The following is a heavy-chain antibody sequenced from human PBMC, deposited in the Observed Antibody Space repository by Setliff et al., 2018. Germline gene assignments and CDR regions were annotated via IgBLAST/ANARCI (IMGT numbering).Heavy chain of an antibody. D-gene: IGHD6-19*01. J-gene: IGHJ4*02. CDR2: IKSKTDGGTT. CDR1: GFTFSNAW. Sequence: PGGSLRLSCAASGFTFSNAWMSWVRQAPGKGLEWAGRIKSKTDGGTTDYAAPVKGRFTISRDDSKNTLYLQMNSLKTEDTAVYYCTTGYISGYYIGHWGLGTLVTVSS. CDR3: TTGYISGYYIGH. V-gene: IGHV3-15*01.